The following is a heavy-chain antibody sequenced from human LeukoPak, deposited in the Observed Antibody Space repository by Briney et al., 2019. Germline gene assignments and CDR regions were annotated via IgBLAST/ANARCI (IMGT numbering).Heavy chain of an antibody. CDR1: GGSISSYY. J-gene: IGHJ4*02. D-gene: IGHD2-2*01. V-gene: IGHV4-59*01. CDR2: IYYSGST. CDR3: ARVRDIVVVPAAPPEYYFDY. Sequence: SETLSLTCTASGGSISSYYWSWIRQPPGKGLEWIGYIYYSGSTNYNPSLKSRVTISVDTSKNQFSLKLSSVTAADTAVYYCARVRDIVVVPAAPPEYYFDYWGQGTLVTVSS.